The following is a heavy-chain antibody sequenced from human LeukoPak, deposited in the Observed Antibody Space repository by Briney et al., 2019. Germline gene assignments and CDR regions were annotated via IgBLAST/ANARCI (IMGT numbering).Heavy chain of an antibody. J-gene: IGHJ4*02. CDR3: ARDGGFGELSSY. Sequence: SETLSLTCIVSGGSISNGGYYWSWIRQPPGKGLEWIGYIYHSGSTYYNPSLKSRVTISVDRSKNQFSLKLSSVTAADTAVYYCARDGGFGELSSYWGQGTLVTVSS. D-gene: IGHD3-10*01. CDR2: IYHSGST. V-gene: IGHV4-30-2*01. CDR1: GGSISNGGYY.